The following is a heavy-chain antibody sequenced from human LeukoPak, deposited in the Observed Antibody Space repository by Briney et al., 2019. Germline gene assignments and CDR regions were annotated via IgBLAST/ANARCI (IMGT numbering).Heavy chain of an antibody. Sequence: SETLSLTCTVSGGSIGSRAYYWSWIRQSAGKGLEYIGRIYTDGSRNHNPSLKSRVSISMDTSNNQFSLRVTSVTAADTGVYYCASEGLALAGNFYYWGQGALVTVSS. J-gene: IGHJ4*02. CDR3: ASEGLALAGNFYY. D-gene: IGHD6-19*01. CDR2: IYTDGSR. CDR1: GGSIGSRAYY. V-gene: IGHV4-61*02.